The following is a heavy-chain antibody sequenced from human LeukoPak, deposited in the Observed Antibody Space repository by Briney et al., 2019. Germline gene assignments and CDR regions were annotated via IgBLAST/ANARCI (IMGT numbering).Heavy chain of an antibody. D-gene: IGHD5-18*01. J-gene: IGHJ5*02. CDR3: ARIEARGYSYDRNWFDP. CDR2: IIPIFGTA. V-gene: IGHV1-69*05. CDR1: GGTFSSYA. Sequence: PRSSVKVSCKASGGTFSSYAISWVRQAPGQGLEWMGGIIPIFGTANYAQKFQGRVTITTDESPSTAYMELSSLRSEDTAVYYCARIEARGYSYDRNWFDPWGQGTLVTVSS.